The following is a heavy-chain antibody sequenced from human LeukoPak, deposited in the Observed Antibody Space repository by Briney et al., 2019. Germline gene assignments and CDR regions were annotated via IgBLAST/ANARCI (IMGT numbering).Heavy chain of an antibody. Sequence: SVKVSCKASGGTFSSYAINWVRQAPGQGLEWMGGIIPIFGTANYAQKFQGRVTITADKSTTTAYMELSSLRSEDTAVYYCARTAAGTIPLDYWGQGTLVTVSS. CDR2: IIPIFGTA. V-gene: IGHV1-69*06. D-gene: IGHD6-13*01. J-gene: IGHJ4*02. CDR1: GGTFSSYA. CDR3: ARTAAGTIPLDY.